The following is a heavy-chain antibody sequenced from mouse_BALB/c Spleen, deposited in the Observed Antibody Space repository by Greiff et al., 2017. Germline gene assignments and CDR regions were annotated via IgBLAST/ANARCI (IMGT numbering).Heavy chain of an antibody. CDR2: ISTYYGDA. D-gene: IGHD1-1*01. Sequence: VQLQQSGAELVRPGVSVKISCKGSGYTFTDYAMHWVKQSHAKSLEWIGVISTYYGDASYNQKFKGKATLNVDKSSNTAYMQLSSLTSEDSAVYYCARDYGRGYFDVWGAGTTVTVSS. J-gene: IGHJ1*01. V-gene: IGHV1S137*01. CDR3: ARDYGRGYFDV. CDR1: GYTFTDYA.